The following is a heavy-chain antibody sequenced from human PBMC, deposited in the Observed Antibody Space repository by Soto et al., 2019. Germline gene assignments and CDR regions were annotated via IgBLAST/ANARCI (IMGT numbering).Heavy chain of an antibody. D-gene: IGHD1-26*01. Sequence: QVQLVQSGAEVKEPGASVKVSCEVSGYTFTTYDINWVRQAAGQGLEWMGYMSPNSGNTGYAQKFQGRVTMTRNTAISTAYMELSSLRSEDTAVYYCVRGEWELSYWGQGTLVTVSS. CDR3: VRGEWELSY. CDR2: MSPNSGNT. CDR1: GYTFTTYD. V-gene: IGHV1-8*01. J-gene: IGHJ4*02.